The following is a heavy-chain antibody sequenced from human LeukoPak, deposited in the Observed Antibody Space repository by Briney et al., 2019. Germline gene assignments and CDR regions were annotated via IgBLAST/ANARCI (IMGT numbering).Heavy chain of an antibody. CDR3: XXXPXXXYXXMYYYYYYMXV. V-gene: IGHV3-23*01. Sequence: GGTLRXSCAASGFTFSSYGMSWVRQAPGKGLEWVSTISGSGVTTYYADSVKGRFTISRDNSKNTLYLQMNSLRAEDTAVYYCXXXPXXXYXXMYYYYYYMXVWGKGTTVTISS. CDR2: ISGSGVTT. D-gene: IGHD5-24*01. CDR1: GFTFSSYG. J-gene: IGHJ6*03.